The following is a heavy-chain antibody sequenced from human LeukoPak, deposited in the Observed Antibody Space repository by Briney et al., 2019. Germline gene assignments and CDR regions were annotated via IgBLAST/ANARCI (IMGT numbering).Heavy chain of an antibody. D-gene: IGHD4-23*01. V-gene: IGHV4-59*01. CDR3: ARRAVRNGGNSVGFDP. Sequence: SETLSLTCTVSGGSISSYYWSWIRQPPGKGLEWIGYMYYSGSTNYNPSTNYNPSLKSRVTISVDTSKNQFSLKLSSVTAADTAVYYCARRAVRNGGNSVGFDPWGQGTLVTVSS. CDR2: MYYSGST. CDR1: GGSISSYY. J-gene: IGHJ5*02.